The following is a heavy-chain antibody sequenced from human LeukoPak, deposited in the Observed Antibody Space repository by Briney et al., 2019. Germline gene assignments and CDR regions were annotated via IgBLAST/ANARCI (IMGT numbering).Heavy chain of an antibody. Sequence: GGSLRLSCAASGFTFSSYSMNWVRQAPGKGLEWVSYISSSSSTIYYADSVKGRFTISRDNAKNSLYLQMNSLRDEDTAVYYCARGIWDTAMVGYYFDYWGQGTLVTVSS. CDR2: ISSSSSTI. J-gene: IGHJ4*02. CDR1: GFTFSSYS. CDR3: ARGIWDTAMVGYYFDY. V-gene: IGHV3-48*02. D-gene: IGHD5-18*01.